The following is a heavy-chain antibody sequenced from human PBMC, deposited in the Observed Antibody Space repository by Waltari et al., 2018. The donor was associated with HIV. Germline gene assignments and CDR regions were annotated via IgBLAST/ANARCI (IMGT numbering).Heavy chain of an antibody. D-gene: IGHD3-22*01. Sequence: EVQLVVSGGGLVQPGGSLRRSRSASGFPFTNHAMNWVRQAPGKGLEWVSAISGSGGSTYYADSVKGRFTISRDNSKNTLYLQMNSLRAEDTALYYCAKDDSTGSSGYYPFHYWGQGTLITVSS. CDR3: AKDDSTGSSGYYPFHY. CDR2: ISGSGGST. V-gene: IGHV3-23*04. CDR1: GFPFTNHA. J-gene: IGHJ4*02.